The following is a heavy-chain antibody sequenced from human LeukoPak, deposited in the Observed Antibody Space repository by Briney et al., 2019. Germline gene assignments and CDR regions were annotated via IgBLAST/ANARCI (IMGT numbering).Heavy chain of an antibody. V-gene: IGHV3-30-3*01. J-gene: IGHJ4*02. D-gene: IGHD6-13*01. Sequence: PGRSLRLSCATSGFTFSMSAMHWVRLAPAKGLDWVAVISFDGGNKFYADSVKGRFSISRDNSKNTLYLQMNSLGLDDTAVYFCARGRAGIAAAGFDYWGQGTLVTVSS. CDR2: ISFDGGNK. CDR3: ARGRAGIAAAGFDY. CDR1: GFTFSMSA.